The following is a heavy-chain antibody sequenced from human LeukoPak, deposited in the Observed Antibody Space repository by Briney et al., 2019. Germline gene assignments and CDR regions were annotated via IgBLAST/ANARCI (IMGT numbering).Heavy chain of an antibody. CDR2: IYYSGST. V-gene: IGHV4-39*01. J-gene: IGHJ4*02. D-gene: IGHD3-22*01. CDR3: ARLYYDSSGYYQICYFDY. CDR1: GGSISSSSYY. Sequence: PSETLSLTCTVSGGSISSSSYYWVWNRQPPGKGLEWIGSIYYSGSTYYNPSLKSRVTISVDTSKNQFSLNLSSVTAADTAVYYCARLYYDSSGYYQICYFDYWGQGTLVTVSS.